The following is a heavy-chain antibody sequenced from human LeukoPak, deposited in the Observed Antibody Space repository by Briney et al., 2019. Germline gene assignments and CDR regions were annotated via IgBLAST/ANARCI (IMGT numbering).Heavy chain of an antibody. J-gene: IGHJ4*02. V-gene: IGHV3-30*03. D-gene: IGHD3-16*01. Sequence: GGSLRLSCAASGFTFSSYGMHWVRQAPGKGLEWVAVISYDGSNKYYADSVKGRFTISRDNSKNTLYLQMNSLRAEDTAVYYCARYRGSGGQRLDYWGQGTLVTVSS. CDR3: ARYRGSGGQRLDY. CDR1: GFTFSSYG. CDR2: ISYDGSNK.